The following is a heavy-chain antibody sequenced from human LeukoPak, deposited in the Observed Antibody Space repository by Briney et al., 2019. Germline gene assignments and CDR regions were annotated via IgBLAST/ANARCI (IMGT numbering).Heavy chain of an antibody. V-gene: IGHV4-34*01. CDR3: ARESRWFDP. Sequence: RPSETLSLTCAVYGGSFSGYYWSWIRQPPGKGLEWIGEINHSGSTNYNPSLKSRVTISVDRSKNQFSLKLSSVTAADTAVYYCARESRWFDPWGQGTLVTVSS. CDR2: INHSGST. CDR1: GGSFSGYY. J-gene: IGHJ5*02.